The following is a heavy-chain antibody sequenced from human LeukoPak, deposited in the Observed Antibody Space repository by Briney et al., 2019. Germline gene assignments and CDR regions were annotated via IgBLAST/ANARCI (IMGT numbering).Heavy chain of an antibody. V-gene: IGHV3-21*01. CDR2: INSSSSYI. J-gene: IGHJ6*03. Sequence: PGGSLRLSCAASGFTFSSYSMNWVRQAPGKGLEWVSSINSSSSYIYYADSVKGRFTISRDNAKNSLYLQMNSLRAEDTAVYYCARLTVYGSGSYYAPAFYYYYMDVWGKGTTVTVSS. CDR1: GFTFSSYS. D-gene: IGHD3-10*01. CDR3: ARLTVYGSGSYYAPAFYYYYMDV.